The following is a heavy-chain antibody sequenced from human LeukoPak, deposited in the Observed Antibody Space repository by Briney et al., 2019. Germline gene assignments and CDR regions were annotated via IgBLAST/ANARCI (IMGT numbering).Heavy chain of an antibody. V-gene: IGHV4-30-4*01. CDR3: ARAGQYYYDSAGYFPDY. J-gene: IGHJ4*02. CDR1: GGSISSGDSY. CDR2: IYYSGST. Sequence: SETLSLTCTVSGGSISSGDSYWSWIRQPPGKGLEWIGSIYYSGSTYYNPSLKSRVTISVDTSKNQFSLKLSSVTAADTAVYYCARAGQYYYDSAGYFPDYWGQGTLVTVSS. D-gene: IGHD3-22*01.